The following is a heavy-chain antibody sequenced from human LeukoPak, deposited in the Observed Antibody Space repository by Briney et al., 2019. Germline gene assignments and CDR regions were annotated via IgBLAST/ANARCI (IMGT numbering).Heavy chain of an antibody. CDR1: GASISSSSFY. V-gene: IGHV4-39*07. J-gene: IGHJ5*02. CDR3: ARDRYSGTYYR. CDR2: IYYSGST. Sequence: SETLSLTCTVSGASISSSSFYWGWIRQPPGKGLEWIGSIYYSGSTYYNPSLKSRVTISVDTSKNQFSLKLSSVTAADTAVYYCARDRYSGTYYRWGQGTLVTVSS. D-gene: IGHD1-26*01.